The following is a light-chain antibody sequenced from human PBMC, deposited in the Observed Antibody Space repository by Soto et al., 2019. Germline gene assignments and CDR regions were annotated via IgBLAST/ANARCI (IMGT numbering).Light chain of an antibody. Sequence: EVVLTQSPGTLSLSPGERATLSCSASQNLNHNYFAWYQQKPGQGPRLLIYGISTRAAGIPDRFSGSGSGTDFTLTISRLEPEDFAVYYCQHYGTFPFTFGPGTKLDIK. CDR1: QNLNHNY. V-gene: IGKV3-20*01. CDR2: GIS. CDR3: QHYGTFPFT. J-gene: IGKJ3*01.